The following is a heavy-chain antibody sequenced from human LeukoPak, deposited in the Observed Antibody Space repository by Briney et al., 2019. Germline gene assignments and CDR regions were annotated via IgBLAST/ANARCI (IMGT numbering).Heavy chain of an antibody. V-gene: IGHV3-33*06. CDR2: IWYDGSNK. D-gene: IGHD5-12*01. J-gene: IGHJ4*02. CDR1: GFTFSSYG. Sequence: GGSLRLSCAASGFTFSSYGMHWVRQAPGKGLEWVAVIWYDGSNKYYADSVKGRFTISRDNSKNTLYLQMNSLRAEDTAVYYCAKLGGSDFDCWVQGTLVTVSS. CDR3: AKLGGSDFDC.